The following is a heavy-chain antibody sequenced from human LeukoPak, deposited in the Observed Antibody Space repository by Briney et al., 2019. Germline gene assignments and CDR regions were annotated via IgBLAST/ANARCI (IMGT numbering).Heavy chain of an antibody. CDR1: GFTFSSYE. Sequence: GGSLRLSCAASGFTFSSYEMNWVRQAPGKGLEWVSYISSSGSTIYYADSVKGRFTISRDNAKNSLYLQMDSLRGEDTAVYYCATGGVHYYDSSADYWGQGTLVTVSS. CDR2: ISSSGSTI. CDR3: ATGGVHYYDSSADY. D-gene: IGHD3-22*01. J-gene: IGHJ4*02. V-gene: IGHV3-48*03.